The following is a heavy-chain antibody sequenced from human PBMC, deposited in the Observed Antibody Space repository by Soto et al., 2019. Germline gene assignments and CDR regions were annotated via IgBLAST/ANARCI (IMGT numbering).Heavy chain of an antibody. J-gene: IGHJ4*02. V-gene: IGHV3-33*01. Sequence: QVLLVESGGGVVQPGRSLRLSCVASGFTFTSSMHWVRQAPGKGLEWAAVVWFVGNNKYYADSVKCRFTISRDNSKNTLELQMTSLRVEDTAVYYCVSGAPRYDSSGTNFDYCGQGTLVTVSS. CDR1: GFTFTSS. CDR3: VSGAPRYDSSGTNFDY. CDR2: VWFVGNNK. D-gene: IGHD3-22*01.